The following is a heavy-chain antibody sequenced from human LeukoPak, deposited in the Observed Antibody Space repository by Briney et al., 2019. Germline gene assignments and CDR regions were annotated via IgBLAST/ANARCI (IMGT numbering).Heavy chain of an antibody. Sequence: GASVKVSCKASGYTFTSYGISWVRQAPGQGLEWMGWINPNSGGTNYAQKFQGRVTMTRDTSISTAYMELSRLRSDDTAVYYCARAPHSAHYGGNPEGMDVWGQGTTVAVSS. J-gene: IGHJ6*02. V-gene: IGHV1-2*02. D-gene: IGHD4-23*01. CDR3: ARAPHSAHYGGNPEGMDV. CDR1: GYTFTSYG. CDR2: INPNSGGT.